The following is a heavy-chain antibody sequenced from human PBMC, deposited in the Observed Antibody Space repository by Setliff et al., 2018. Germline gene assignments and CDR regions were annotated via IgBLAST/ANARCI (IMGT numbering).Heavy chain of an antibody. D-gene: IGHD3-22*01. Sequence: PSETLSLTCAVYGGSFSGYYWSWIRQPPGKRLEWIGEIIHSGSTNYNPSLKSRVTISMDTSKNQFSLKVSSVTAADTAVYYCARDSGYYYDSSGRNWFDPWGQGTLVTVSS. CDR1: GGSFSGYY. CDR3: ARDSGYYYDSSGRNWFDP. CDR2: IIHSGST. V-gene: IGHV4-34*12. J-gene: IGHJ5*02.